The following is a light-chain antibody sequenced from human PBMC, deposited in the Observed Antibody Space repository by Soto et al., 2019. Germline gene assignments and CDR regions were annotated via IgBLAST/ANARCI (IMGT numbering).Light chain of an antibody. J-gene: IGLJ3*02. CDR3: SSYTTSSPLEV. CDR1: SSDIGTYDY. CDR2: EVI. V-gene: IGLV2-14*01. Sequence: QSVLTQPASVSGSPRQSITISCTGTSSDIGTYDYVSWYQQHPGKAPKLMIYEVINRPSGISNRFSGSKSGNTASLTISGLQAEDEADYYCSSYTTSSPLEVFGGGTKVTVL.